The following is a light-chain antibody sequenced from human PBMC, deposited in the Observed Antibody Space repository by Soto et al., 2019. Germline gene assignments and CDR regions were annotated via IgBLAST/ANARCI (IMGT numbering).Light chain of an antibody. J-gene: IGKJ5*01. Sequence: DVVVTQSPLSLPVTPGHAASISCRSSQSLVYSDGNTYLSWFHQRTGQSPRRLIYKVSNRDSGVPDRFSGSGSGTDFALKISRVEAEDVGVYYCMQGTHWPPITFGQGTRLEIK. V-gene: IGKV2-30*01. CDR1: QSLVYSDGNTY. CDR3: MQGTHWPPIT. CDR2: KVS.